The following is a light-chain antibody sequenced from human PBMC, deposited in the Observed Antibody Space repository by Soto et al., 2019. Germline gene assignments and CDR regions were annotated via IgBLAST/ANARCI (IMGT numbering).Light chain of an antibody. Sequence: QSALTQPASVSGSPGQAITISCTGTSSDVGGYNYVSWYQQHPGKAPKLMIYDVSNRPSAVSNRFSGSKSGKTASLTISGLQAEHEADDYCSSYTSSSTVVFGGGIKLTAL. V-gene: IGLV2-14*01. CDR1: SSDVGGYNY. CDR2: DVS. CDR3: SSYTSSSTVV. J-gene: IGLJ2*01.